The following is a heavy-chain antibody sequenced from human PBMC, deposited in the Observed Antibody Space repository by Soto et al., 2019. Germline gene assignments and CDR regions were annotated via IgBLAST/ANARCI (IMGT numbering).Heavy chain of an antibody. J-gene: IGHJ5*02. Sequence: ASVKVSCKASGYTFTSYAMHWVRQAPGQRLEWMGWINAGNGNTKYSQKFQGRVTITRDTSASTAYMELSSLRSEDTAVYYCARDLRGMPAGTAANWFDPSGQVTLLT. D-gene: IGHD6-13*01. CDR2: INAGNGNT. V-gene: IGHV1-3*01. CDR1: GYTFTSYA. CDR3: ARDLRGMPAGTAANWFDP.